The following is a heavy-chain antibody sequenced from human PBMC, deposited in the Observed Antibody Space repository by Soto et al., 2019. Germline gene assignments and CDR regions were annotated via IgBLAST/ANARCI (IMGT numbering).Heavy chain of an antibody. CDR2: MVGDGSSW. CDR3: AKDLRPDGRYDLDY. Sequence: EVQLLESGGGLAQPEGSLRLSCAASGFTFRTYAMNWVRQAPGKGLEWVSVMVGDGSSWDYADSVRGRFTISRDNSKNTLYLQMNSLRAEDTAVYYCAKDLRPDGRYDLDYWGQGTLVTVSS. CDR1: GFTFRTYA. J-gene: IGHJ4*02. D-gene: IGHD1-26*01. V-gene: IGHV3-23*01.